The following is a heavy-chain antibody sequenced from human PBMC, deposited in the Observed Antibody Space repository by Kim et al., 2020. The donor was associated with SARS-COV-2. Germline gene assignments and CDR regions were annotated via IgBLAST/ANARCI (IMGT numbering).Heavy chain of an antibody. Sequence: KSRVTISVDTSKNQFSLKLSSVTAADTAVYYCARDLSITGTNYYYYGMDVWGQGTTVTVSS. J-gene: IGHJ6*02. V-gene: IGHV4-59*01. CDR3: ARDLSITGTNYYYYGMDV. D-gene: IGHD1-7*01.